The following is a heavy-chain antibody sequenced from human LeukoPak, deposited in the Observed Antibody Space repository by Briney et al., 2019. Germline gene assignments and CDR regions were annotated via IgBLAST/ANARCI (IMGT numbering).Heavy chain of an antibody. J-gene: IGHJ3*02. D-gene: IGHD1-26*01. CDR2: IIPMFGTA. CDR1: GGTFSSYA. V-gene: IGHV1-69*13. Sequence: SVKVSCKASGGTFSSYAISWVRQAPGQGLEWMGGIIPMFGTANYAQKFQGRVTITADESTSTAYMELSSLRSEDTAVYYCARGGIVGANGAFDIWGQGTMVTVSS. CDR3: ARGGIVGANGAFDI.